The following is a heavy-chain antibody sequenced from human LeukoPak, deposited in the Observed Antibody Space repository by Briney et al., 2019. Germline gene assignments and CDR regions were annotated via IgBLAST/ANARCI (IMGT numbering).Heavy chain of an antibody. CDR2: IYYSGTT. CDR3: ARGVYIAAAQYGY. V-gene: IGHV4-59*01. Sequence: PSETLSLTCTVSGGPISNYYWSWIRQPPGKGLEWIGYIYYSGTTNHNPSLKSRVTISVDTSKNQFSLKLNSVTAADTAVYYCARGVYIAAAQYGYWGQGTLVTVSS. J-gene: IGHJ4*02. CDR1: GGPISNYY. D-gene: IGHD6-13*01.